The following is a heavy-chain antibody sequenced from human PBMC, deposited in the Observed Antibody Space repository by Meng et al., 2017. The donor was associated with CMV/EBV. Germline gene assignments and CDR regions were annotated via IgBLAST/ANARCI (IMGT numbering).Heavy chain of an antibody. Sequence: GESLKISCAASGFTFSSYSMNWVRQAPGKGLEWVSSISSSSSYIYYADSVKGRFTISRDNAKNSLYLQMNSLRAEDTAVYYCAREVVREESWFDPWGQGTLVTVSS. CDR1: GFTFSSYS. J-gene: IGHJ5*02. CDR2: ISSSSSYI. V-gene: IGHV3-21*01. CDR3: AREVVREESWFDP. D-gene: IGHD6-6*01.